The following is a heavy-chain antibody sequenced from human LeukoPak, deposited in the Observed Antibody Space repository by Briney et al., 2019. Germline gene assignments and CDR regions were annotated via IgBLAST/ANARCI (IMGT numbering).Heavy chain of an antibody. CDR1: GFTFSSYG. CDR3: AKPYDSGSYYNLPFDY. CDR2: ISYDGSNK. V-gene: IGHV3-30*18. Sequence: PGGSLRLSCAASGFTFSSYGMHWVRQAPGKGLEWVAVISYDGSNKYYADSVKGRFTISRDNSKNTLYLQMNSLRAEDTAVYYCAKPYDSGSYYNLPFDYWGRGTLVTVSS. D-gene: IGHD3-10*01. J-gene: IGHJ4*02.